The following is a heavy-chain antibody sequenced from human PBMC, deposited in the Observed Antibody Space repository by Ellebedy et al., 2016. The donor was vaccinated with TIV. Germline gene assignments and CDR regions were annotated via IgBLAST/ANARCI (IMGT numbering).Heavy chain of an antibody. D-gene: IGHD1-26*01. Sequence: GGSLRLXXAASGFTFSDYYMSWIRQALGKGLEWVSYISSSGSTIYYADSVKGRFTISRDNAKNSLYLQMNSLRAEDTAVYYCARYLTGGGWFNPWGQGTLVTVSS. CDR2: ISSSGSTI. CDR3: ARYLTGGGWFNP. V-gene: IGHV3-11*01. J-gene: IGHJ5*02. CDR1: GFTFSDYY.